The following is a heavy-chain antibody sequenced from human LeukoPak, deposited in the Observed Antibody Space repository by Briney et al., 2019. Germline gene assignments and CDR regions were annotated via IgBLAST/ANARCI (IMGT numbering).Heavy chain of an antibody. J-gene: IGHJ6*03. Sequence: ASVKVSCKASGYTFTSYGISWVRQAPGQRLEWMGWISAYNGTTNYAQKLQGRVTMTTDTSTSTAYMELRSLRSDDTAVYYCERAAGNGFYYYYMDVWGKGTTVTVSS. D-gene: IGHD6-19*01. CDR3: ERAAGNGFYYYYMDV. V-gene: IGHV1-18*01. CDR1: GYTFTSYG. CDR2: ISAYNGTT.